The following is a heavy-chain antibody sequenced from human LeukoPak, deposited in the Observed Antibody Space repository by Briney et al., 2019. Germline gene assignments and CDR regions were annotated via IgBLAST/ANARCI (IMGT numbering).Heavy chain of an antibody. CDR2: ISDYNGNT. CDR3: ATDRATYDSSGYRLEGFDY. CDR1: GYTFTSYG. V-gene: IGHV1-18*01. D-gene: IGHD3-22*01. J-gene: IGHJ4*02. Sequence: ASVKVSCKASGYTFTSYGISWVRQAPGQGLEWMGWISDYNGNTNYAQKLQGRVTMITDTSTSTAYMELRSLRSEDTAVYYCATDRATYDSSGYRLEGFDYWGQGTLVTVSS.